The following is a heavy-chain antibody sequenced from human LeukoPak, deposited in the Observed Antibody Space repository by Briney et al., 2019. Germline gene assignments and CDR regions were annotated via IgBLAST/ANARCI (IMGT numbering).Heavy chain of an antibody. CDR1: GGSFSGYY. Sequence: PSETLSLTCAVYGGSFSGYYWSWIRQPPGKGLEWIGEINHSGSTNYNPSLKSRVTISVDTSKNQFSLKLSSVTAADTAVYYCARGEGSSFCNWFEPWGQGTLVTVSS. CDR2: INHSGST. D-gene: IGHD6-13*01. J-gene: IGHJ5*02. V-gene: IGHV4-34*01. CDR3: ARGEGSSFCNWFEP.